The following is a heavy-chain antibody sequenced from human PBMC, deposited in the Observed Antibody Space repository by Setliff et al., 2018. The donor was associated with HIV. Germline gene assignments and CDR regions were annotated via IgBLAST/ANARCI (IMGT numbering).Heavy chain of an antibody. CDR1: GLSLSTSGVG. Sequence: ESGPTLVNPTQTPTLTCTFSGLSLSTSGVGVGWIRQSPGKALEWLAFIYWNNNKHYSTSLKSRLTVTKDTSKNRVVFTMTNMDPVDTATYYCAYSGRQLRGPYFDFWGQGTPVTVSS. D-gene: IGHD1-1*01. V-gene: IGHV2-5*01. CDR2: IYWNNNK. CDR3: AYSGRQLRGPYFDF. J-gene: IGHJ4*02.